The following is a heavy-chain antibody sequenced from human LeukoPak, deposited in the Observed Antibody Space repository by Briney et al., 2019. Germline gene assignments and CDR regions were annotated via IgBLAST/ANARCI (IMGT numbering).Heavy chain of an antibody. D-gene: IGHD2-2*02. J-gene: IGHJ6*02. CDR2: ISGSGGST. Sequence: GGSLRLSCAAFGFTFSSYAMSWVRQAPGKGLEWVSAISGSGGSTYYADSVKGRFTISRDNSKNTLYLQMNSLRAEDTAVYYCAKDKGYCSSTSCYTKTVYYYYYGMDVWGQGTTVTVSS. CDR3: AKDKGYCSSTSCYTKTVYYYYYGMDV. V-gene: IGHV3-23*01. CDR1: GFTFSSYA.